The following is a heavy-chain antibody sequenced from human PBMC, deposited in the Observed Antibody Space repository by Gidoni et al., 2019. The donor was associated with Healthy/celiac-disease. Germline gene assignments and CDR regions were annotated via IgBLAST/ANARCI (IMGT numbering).Heavy chain of an antibody. CDR1: ASTFSNYG. Sequence: QVQLVESGVGVLQPRRSLSLSWAAAASTFSNYGMPWVRQAPGKGLEWVAVISYEGSNKYYAYAVKGRFTISRDNSKNTLYLQMNSLRAEDTAVYYCAKADTYSNYFDYWGQGTLVTVSS. J-gene: IGHJ4*02. CDR3: AKADTYSNYFDY. CDR2: ISYEGSNK. D-gene: IGHD4-4*01. V-gene: IGHV3-30*18.